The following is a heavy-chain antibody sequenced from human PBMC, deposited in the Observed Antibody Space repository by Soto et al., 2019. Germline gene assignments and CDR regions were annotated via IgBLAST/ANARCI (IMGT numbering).Heavy chain of an antibody. Sequence: GESLKSSCKGSGYSFTIYCIGWVPQMPWKGLEWMGIIYPGDSDTRYSPSFQGQVTISADKSISTAYLQWSSLKASDTAMYYCARQPPGIAVAGTDYYYGMDVWGQGTTVTVSS. J-gene: IGHJ6*02. V-gene: IGHV5-51*01. CDR3: ARQPPGIAVAGTDYYYGMDV. D-gene: IGHD6-19*01. CDR1: GYSFTIYC. CDR2: IYPGDSDT.